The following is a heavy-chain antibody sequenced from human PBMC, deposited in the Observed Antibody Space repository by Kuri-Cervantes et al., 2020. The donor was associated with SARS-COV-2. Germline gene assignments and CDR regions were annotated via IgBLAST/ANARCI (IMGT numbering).Heavy chain of an antibody. CDR2: ISSSSSTI. D-gene: IGHD1-26*01. V-gene: IGHV3-48*01. Sequence: GESLKISCAASGFTFSSYSMNWVRQAPGKGLEWVSYISSSSSTIYYADSVKGRFTISRDNAKNSLYLQMNSLRAEDTAVYYCARGEGPFDYWGQGTLVTVPS. CDR1: GFTFSSYS. J-gene: IGHJ4*02. CDR3: ARGEGPFDY.